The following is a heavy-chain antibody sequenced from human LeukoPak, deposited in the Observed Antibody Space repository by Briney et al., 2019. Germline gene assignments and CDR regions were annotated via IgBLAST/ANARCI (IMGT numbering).Heavy chain of an antibody. CDR2: INHSGST. CDR3: ARASNQYYYGSGSYYYDY. CDR1: GFTFSSYS. Sequence: PGGSLRLSCAASGFTFSSYSMNWVRQPPGKGLEWIGEINHSGSTNYNPPLKSRVTISVDTSKNQFSLKLSSVTAADTAVYYCARASNQYYYGSGSYYYDYWGQGTLVTVSS. D-gene: IGHD3-10*01. J-gene: IGHJ4*02. V-gene: IGHV4-34*01.